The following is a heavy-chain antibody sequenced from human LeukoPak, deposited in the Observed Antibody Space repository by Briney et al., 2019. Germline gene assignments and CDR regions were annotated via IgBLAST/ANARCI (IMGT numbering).Heavy chain of an antibody. CDR2: ISSSGSTI. CDR3: ARDPSYDSSGYYHLGAYYFDY. D-gene: IGHD3-22*01. Sequence: GGSLRLSCAASGFTFSDYYMSWIRQAPGKGLEWVSYISSSGSTIYYADSVKGRFTISRDNAKNSLYLQMNSLRAEDTAVYYCARDPSYDSSGYYHLGAYYFDYWGQGTLVTVSS. CDR1: GFTFSDYY. V-gene: IGHV3-11*04. J-gene: IGHJ4*02.